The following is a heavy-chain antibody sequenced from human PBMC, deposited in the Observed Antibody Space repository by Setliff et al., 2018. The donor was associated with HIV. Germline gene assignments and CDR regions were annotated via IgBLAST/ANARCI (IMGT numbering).Heavy chain of an antibody. CDR3: ARGPLDSSGYRSDAFDI. D-gene: IGHD3-22*01. J-gene: IGHJ3*02. Sequence: SETLSLTCTVSGGSISSFSYYWAWIRQSPGKGLEWIGNVYHSGGTDYNPSLRSRVSISVDTSTNQFSLSLASVTAADTAVYYCARGPLDSSGYRSDAFDIWGQGTMVTVSS. CDR1: GGSISSFSYY. V-gene: IGHV4-39*01. CDR2: VYHSGGT.